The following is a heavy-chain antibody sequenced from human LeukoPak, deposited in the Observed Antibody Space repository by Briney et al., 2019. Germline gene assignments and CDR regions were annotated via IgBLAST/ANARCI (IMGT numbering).Heavy chain of an antibody. CDR3: ARVYWSKKVGATNADY. J-gene: IGHJ4*02. V-gene: IGHV4-34*01. Sequence: SETLSLTCAVYGGSFSGYYWSWIRQPPGKGLEWIGEINQSGSTNYNPSLKSRVTISVDTSKNQFSLKLSSVAAADTVVYYCARVYWSKKVGATNADYWGQGTLVTVSS. CDR2: INQSGST. CDR1: GGSFSGYY. D-gene: IGHD1-26*01.